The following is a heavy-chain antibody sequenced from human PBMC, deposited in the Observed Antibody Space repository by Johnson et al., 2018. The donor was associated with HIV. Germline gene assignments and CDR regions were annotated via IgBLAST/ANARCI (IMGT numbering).Heavy chain of an antibody. CDR2: ISYDGSNK. V-gene: IGHV3-30*18. CDR3: AKDKSNAFDI. J-gene: IGHJ3*02. CDR1: GFPFSSYG. Sequence: QVQLVESGGGAVQPGRSLRLSCAASGFPFSSYGMHWARQAPGKGLEWVAVISYDGSNKYYADSVKGRFTISRDNSKNTLYLQMNSLRAEDTAVYYRAKDKSNAFDIWGQGTMVTVSS.